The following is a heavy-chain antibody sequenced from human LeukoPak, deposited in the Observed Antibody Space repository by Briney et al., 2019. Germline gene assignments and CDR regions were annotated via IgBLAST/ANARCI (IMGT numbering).Heavy chain of an antibody. J-gene: IGHJ4*02. D-gene: IGHD1-1*01. CDR3: ARLVATTGRLYFDY. CDR1: GFIVSSNY. CDR2: IYSGVNT. Sequence: PGGSLRLSCAASGFIVSSNYMGWVPQAPGRGLEYVAVIYSGVNTYYGGSVKGRFTISRDNSKNKIYLQMNSLRAEDTAVFYCARLVATTGRLYFDYWGQGTLVTVSS. V-gene: IGHV3-53*01.